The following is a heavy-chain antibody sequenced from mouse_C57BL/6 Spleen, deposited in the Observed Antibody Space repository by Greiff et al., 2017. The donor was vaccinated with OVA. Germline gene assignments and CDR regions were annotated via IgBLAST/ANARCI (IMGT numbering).Heavy chain of an antibody. V-gene: IGHV1-74*01. CDR1: GYTFTSYW. J-gene: IGHJ3*01. CDR3: AIEDITTGGEAY. Sequence: QVQLKQPGAELVKPGASVKVSCKASGYTFTSYWMHWVKQRPGQGLEWIGRIHPSDSDTNYNQKFKGKATLTVDKSSSTAYMQLSSLTSEDSAVYYCAIEDITTGGEAYWGQGTLVTVSA. CDR2: IHPSDSDT. D-gene: IGHD1-2*01.